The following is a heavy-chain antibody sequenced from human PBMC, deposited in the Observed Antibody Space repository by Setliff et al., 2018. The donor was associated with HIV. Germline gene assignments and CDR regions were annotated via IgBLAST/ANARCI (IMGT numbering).Heavy chain of an antibody. CDR1: GGSISSGSYF. V-gene: IGHV4-61*02. D-gene: IGHD3-10*01. CDR2: IYTSGST. J-gene: IGHJ4*02. Sequence: PSETLSLTCTVSGGSISSGSYFWTWIRQPAGKGLEWIGRIYTSGSTNYNPSLKSRVTISVDTSKDQFSLKLSSVTAADTAVYYCARPGTRRSFDYWGQGILVTVSS. CDR3: ARPGTRRSFDY.